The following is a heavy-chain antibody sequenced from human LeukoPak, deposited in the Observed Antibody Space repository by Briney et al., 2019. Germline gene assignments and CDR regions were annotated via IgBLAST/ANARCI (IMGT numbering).Heavy chain of an antibody. V-gene: IGHV3-9*01. CDR3: AGDDYGGLDY. CDR2: ISWNSGSI. Sequence: PGGSLRLYCAASGFTFDDYAMHWVRQAPGKGLEWVSGISWNSGSIGYADSVKGRFTISRDNAKNSLYLQMNSLRAEDTAVYYCAGDDYGGLDYWGQGTLVTVSS. J-gene: IGHJ4*02. D-gene: IGHD4-23*01. CDR1: GFTFDDYA.